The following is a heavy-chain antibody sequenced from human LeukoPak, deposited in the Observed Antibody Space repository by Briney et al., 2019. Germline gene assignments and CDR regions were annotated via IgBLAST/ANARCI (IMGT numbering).Heavy chain of an antibody. CDR2: IIPILGIA. CDR1: GGTSSSYA. CDR3: AGRDTAMVTFYFDY. Sequence: GASVKVSCKASGGTSSSYAISWVRQAPGQGLEWMGRIIPILGIANYAQKFQGRVTITADKSTSTAYMELSSLRSEDTAVYYCAGRDTAMVTFYFDYWGQGTLVTVSS. D-gene: IGHD5-18*01. V-gene: IGHV1-69*04. J-gene: IGHJ4*02.